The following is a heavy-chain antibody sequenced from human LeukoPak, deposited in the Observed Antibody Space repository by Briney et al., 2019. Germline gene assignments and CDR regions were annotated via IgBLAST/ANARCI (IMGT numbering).Heavy chain of an antibody. J-gene: IGHJ5*02. CDR1: GGSISSGSYY. CDR2: IYTSGST. D-gene: IGHD3-22*01. CDR3: ARDNYDSSGYYSLRWFDP. Sequence: PSQTLSLTCTVSGGSISSGSYYWSWIRQPAGTGLEWIGRIYTSGSTNYNPSLKSRVTISVDTSKNQFSLKLSSVTAADTAVYYCARDNYDSSGYYSLRWFDPWGQGTLVTVSS. V-gene: IGHV4-61*02.